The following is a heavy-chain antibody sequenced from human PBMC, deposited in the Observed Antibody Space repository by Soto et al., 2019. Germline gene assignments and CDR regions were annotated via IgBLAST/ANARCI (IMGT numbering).Heavy chain of an antibody. D-gene: IGHD1-1*01. CDR3: ARTVVQYYYGMDV. V-gene: IGHV4-59*01. CDR1: GGSISSYY. J-gene: IGHJ6*02. CDR2: IYYSGST. Sequence: SETLSLTCTVSGGSISSYYWSWIRQPPGKGLEWIGYIYYSGSTNYNPSLKSRVTISVDTSKNQFSLKLSSVTAADTAVYYCARTVVQYYYGMDVWGQGTTVTVSS.